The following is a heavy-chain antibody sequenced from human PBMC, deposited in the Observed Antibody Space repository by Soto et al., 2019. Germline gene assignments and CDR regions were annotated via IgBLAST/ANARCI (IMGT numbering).Heavy chain of an antibody. J-gene: IGHJ5*02. CDR2: LSSSGGST. CDR3: GKVSPRVRTGYFAP. Sequence: EVQLLESGGGSLQTGGSLRLSCAASGFTFSAYSMFWVRQSPGKGLEWVSALSSSGGSTYYADSVKGRFTISRDNSKNTLYLQMTSLSADDTAVYFCGKVSPRVRTGYFAPWGQGTRVTVSS. CDR1: GFTFSAYS. D-gene: IGHD2-8*02. V-gene: IGHV3-23*01.